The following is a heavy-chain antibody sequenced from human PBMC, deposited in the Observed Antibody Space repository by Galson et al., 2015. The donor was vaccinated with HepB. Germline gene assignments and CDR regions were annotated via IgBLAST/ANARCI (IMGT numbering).Heavy chain of an antibody. CDR3: AKDPYVYGALAGTLAGFDY. Sequence: SLRLSCAASGFTFSNYGMHWVRQAPGKGLEWVAVISSDGSNKYYADSVKGRFTISRDNSKNTLYLQMNSLRAEDTALYYCAKDPYVYGALAGTLAGFDYWGQGTLVTVSS. CDR2: ISSDGSNK. J-gene: IGHJ4*02. V-gene: IGHV3-30*18. CDR1: GFTFSNYG. D-gene: IGHD6-19*01.